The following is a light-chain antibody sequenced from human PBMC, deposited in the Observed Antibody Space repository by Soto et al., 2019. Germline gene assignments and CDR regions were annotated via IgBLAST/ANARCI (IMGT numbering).Light chain of an antibody. V-gene: IGLV2-8*01. CDR3: SSYAGSNNLV. CDR1: SSDVGGYNY. Sequence: QSALTQPPSASGSPGQSVTISCTGTSSDVGGYNYVSWYQHHPGKAPKLMIYEVSKRPSGVPDRFSGSKSGNTASLTVSGLQAEDEADYYRSSYAGSNNLVFRGGTKLTVL. J-gene: IGLJ2*01. CDR2: EVS.